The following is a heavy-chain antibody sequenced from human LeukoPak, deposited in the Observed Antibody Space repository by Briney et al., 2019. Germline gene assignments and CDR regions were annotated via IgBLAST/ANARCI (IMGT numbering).Heavy chain of an antibody. CDR1: GGSISSYY. CDR3: ARETLGAGGMDV. CDR2: IYYSGST. Sequence: SETLSLTCTVSGGSISSYYWSWIRQPPGKGLEWIGYIYYSGSTNYNPSLKSRVTISVDTSKNQFSLKLSSVTAADTAVYYCARETLGAGGMDVWGQGTTVTVSS. J-gene: IGHJ6*02. V-gene: IGHV4-59*01. D-gene: IGHD3-16*01.